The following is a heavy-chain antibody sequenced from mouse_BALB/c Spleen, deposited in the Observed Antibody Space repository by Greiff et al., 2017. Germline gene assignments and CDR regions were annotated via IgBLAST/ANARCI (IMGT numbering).Heavy chain of an antibody. CDR3: AREGAGGYYEGFAY. V-gene: IGHV5-6-5*01. CDR1: GFTFSSYA. CDR2: ISSGGST. Sequence: EVKLMESGGGLVKPGGSLKLSCAASGFTFSSYAMSWVRQTPEKRLEWVASISSGGSTYYPDSVKGRFTISRDNARNILYLQMSSLRSEDTAMYYCAREGAGGYYEGFAYWGQGTLVTVSA. D-gene: IGHD2-3*01. J-gene: IGHJ3*01.